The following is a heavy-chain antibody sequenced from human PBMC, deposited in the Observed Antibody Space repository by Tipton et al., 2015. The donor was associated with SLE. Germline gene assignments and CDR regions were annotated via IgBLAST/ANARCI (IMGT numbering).Heavy chain of an antibody. Sequence: TLSLTCTVPDASISNYYWNWIRQPPGKGLEWTGYIYTTGNTNTNYNPSHYNPSLKSRVTISVDTSKNHFSLKLSSVTAADTAVYYCARSGSWHDALDIWGQGTMVTGSS. CDR1: DASISNYY. V-gene: IGHV4-4*09. D-gene: IGHD6-13*01. J-gene: IGHJ3*02. CDR2: IYTTGNT. CDR3: ARSGSWHDALDI.